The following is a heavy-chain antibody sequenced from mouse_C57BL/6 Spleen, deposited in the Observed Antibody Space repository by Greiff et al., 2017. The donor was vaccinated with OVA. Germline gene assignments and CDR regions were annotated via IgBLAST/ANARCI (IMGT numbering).Heavy chain of an antibody. J-gene: IGHJ2*01. CDR3: ARDPLFDY. CDR2: ISYDGSN. CDR1: GYSITSGYY. V-gene: IGHV3-6*01. Sequence: VQLKQSGPGLVKPSQSLSLTCSVTGYSITSGYYWNWIRQFPGNKLEWMGYISYDGSNNYNPSLKNRISITRDTSKNQVFLKLNSVTTEDTATYYCARDPLFDYWGQGTTLTVSS.